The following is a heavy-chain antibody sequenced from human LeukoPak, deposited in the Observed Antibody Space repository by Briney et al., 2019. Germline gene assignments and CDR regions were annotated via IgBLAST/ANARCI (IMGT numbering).Heavy chain of an antibody. CDR3: AKDYYGSGSGVFKKQRPYYFDY. CDR2: IYSGGST. CDR1: GFTVSSNY. J-gene: IGHJ4*02. Sequence: GGSLRLSCAASGFTVSSNYMSWVRQAPGKGLEWVSVIYSGGSTYYADSVKGRFTIPRDNSKNTLYLQMDSLRAEDTAVYYCAKDYYGSGSGVFKKQRPYYFDYWGQGTLVTVSS. D-gene: IGHD3-10*01. V-gene: IGHV3-66*01.